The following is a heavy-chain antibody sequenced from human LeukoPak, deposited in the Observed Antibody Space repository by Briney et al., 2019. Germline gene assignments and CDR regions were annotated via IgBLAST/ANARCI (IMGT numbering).Heavy chain of an antibody. CDR1: GGSISSYY. CDR3: ARAGWQQLAFDY. Sequence: PSETLSLTCTVSGGSISSYYWSWIRQPPGKGLEWIGYIYYSGSINYNPSLKSRVTISVDTSKNQFSLELSSVTAADTAVYYCARAGWQQLAFDYWGQGTLVTVSS. J-gene: IGHJ4*02. V-gene: IGHV4-59*01. D-gene: IGHD6-13*01. CDR2: IYYSGSI.